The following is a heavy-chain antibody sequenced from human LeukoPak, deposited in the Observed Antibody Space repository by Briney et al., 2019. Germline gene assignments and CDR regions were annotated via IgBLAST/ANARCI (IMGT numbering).Heavy chain of an antibody. CDR3: ARGVYYDSSGYSDY. V-gene: IGHV4-34*01. Sequence: SETLSLTCAVYGGPFSGYYWSWIRQPPGKGLEWIGEINHSGSTNYNPSLKSRVTISVDTSKNQFSLKLSSVTAADTAVYYCARGVYYDSSGYSDYWGQGTLVTVSS. J-gene: IGHJ4*02. CDR2: INHSGST. CDR1: GGPFSGYY. D-gene: IGHD3-22*01.